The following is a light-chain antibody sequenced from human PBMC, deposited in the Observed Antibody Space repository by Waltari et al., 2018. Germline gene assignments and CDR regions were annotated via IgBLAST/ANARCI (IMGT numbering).Light chain of an antibody. CDR3: AAWDDSLSGVV. CDR2: RNN. CDR1: SSNLGNNF. V-gene: IGLV1-47*01. Sequence: QSVLTQPPSASGTPGQRVTISCYGSSSNLGNNFVSWFQQLPGTAPKLLIYRNNQRPSGVPDRFSGSKSGTSASLAISGLRSEDEADYYCAAWDDSLSGVVFGGGTKLTVL. J-gene: IGLJ2*01.